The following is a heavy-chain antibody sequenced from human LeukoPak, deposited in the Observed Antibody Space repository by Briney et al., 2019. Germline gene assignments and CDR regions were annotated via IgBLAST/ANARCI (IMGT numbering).Heavy chain of an antibody. Sequence: SENLSLTCTVSGASISNYYWSWIRQPPGKGLQWIGNIYYSGSTNYNPSLKSRVTISLDTSKNQLSLKLTSMTAADTAVYFCARGAPFDYWGQGTLVTVSS. CDR3: ARGAPFDY. CDR1: GASISNYY. V-gene: IGHV4-59*01. CDR2: IYYSGST. J-gene: IGHJ4*02.